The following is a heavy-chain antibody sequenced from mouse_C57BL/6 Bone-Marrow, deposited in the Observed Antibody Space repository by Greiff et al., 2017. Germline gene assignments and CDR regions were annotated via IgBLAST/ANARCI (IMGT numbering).Heavy chain of an antibody. CDR2: IAPANGNT. J-gene: IGHJ2*01. Sequence: EVQLQQSGAELVKPGASVKLSCTVSGFNIKDTYIHWVKQRPEQGLEWIGRIAPANGNTWYDPKFQGKATMTADTSSNTAYLPLSSLTSEATAVYYCARLGDFGYWGQGTTLTVSS. V-gene: IGHV14-3*02. CDR3: ARLGDFGY. CDR1: GFNIKDTY.